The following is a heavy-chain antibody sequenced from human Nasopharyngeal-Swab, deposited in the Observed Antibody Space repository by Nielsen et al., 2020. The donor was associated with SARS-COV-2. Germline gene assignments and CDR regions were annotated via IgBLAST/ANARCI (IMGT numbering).Heavy chain of an antibody. CDR2: ISSSGRTI. J-gene: IGHJ4*02. V-gene: IGHV3-48*02. CDR3: ARETAAADHFDY. Sequence: GGSLRLSCAASGFTFSSYSMNWVRQAPGKGLEWVSYISSSGRTIYYEDSVKGRFTISRDNAKNSVFLQMNSLRDEDTAVYYCARETAAADHFDYWGQGTLVTVSS. CDR1: GFTFSSYS. D-gene: IGHD6-13*01.